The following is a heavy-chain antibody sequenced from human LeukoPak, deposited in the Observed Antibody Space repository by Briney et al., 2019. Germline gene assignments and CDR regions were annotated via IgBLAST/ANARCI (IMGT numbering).Heavy chain of an antibody. D-gene: IGHD2-2*01. V-gene: IGHV1-2*02. CDR2: LNPNSGDT. CDR3: ARDGEVRQGHCSTTSCPVDY. CDR1: RYTFTAYS. J-gene: IGHJ4*02. Sequence: ASVKVSCKASRYTFTAYSMHWVRQAPGQGLEYMGWLNPNSGDTNYAQKFQGRVTMTRDTSMSTAYMELSGLRFDDTAIYYCARDGEVRQGHCSTTSCPVDYWGQGTLITVSS.